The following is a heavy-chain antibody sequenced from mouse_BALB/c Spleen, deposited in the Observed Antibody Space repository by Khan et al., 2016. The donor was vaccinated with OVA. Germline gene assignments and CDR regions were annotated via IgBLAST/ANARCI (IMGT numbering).Heavy chain of an antibody. CDR2: IDPYYGGA. D-gene: IGHD2-1*01. Sequence: MQLEESGPELEKPGASVKISCKASGYSFTGYNMNWVKQSNGKSLEWIGNIDPYYGGATYNQKFKGKATLTVDNSSSTAYMQLKSLTSEDSAGCCCTRGNGNYVRYCFDYWGQGTTLTVSS. CDR3: TRGNGNYVRYCFDY. CDR1: GYSFTGYN. J-gene: IGHJ2*01. V-gene: IGHV1S135*01.